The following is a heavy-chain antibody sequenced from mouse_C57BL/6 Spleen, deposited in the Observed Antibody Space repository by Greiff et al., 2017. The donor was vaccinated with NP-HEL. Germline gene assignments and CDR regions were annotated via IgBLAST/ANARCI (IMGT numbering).Heavy chain of an antibody. CDR1: GYTFTSYW. Sequence: VQLQQPGTELVKPGASVKLSCKASGYTFTSYWMHWVKQRPGQGLEWIGNINPSNGGTNYNEKFKSKATLTVDKSSSTAYMQLSSLTSEDSAVYYCARYGGLLEGAMDYWGQGTSVTVSS. J-gene: IGHJ4*01. CDR2: INPSNGGT. V-gene: IGHV1-53*01. CDR3: ARYGGLLEGAMDY. D-gene: IGHD2-3*01.